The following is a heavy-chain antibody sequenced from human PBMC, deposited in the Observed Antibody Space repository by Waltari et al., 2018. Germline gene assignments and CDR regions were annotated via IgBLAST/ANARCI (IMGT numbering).Heavy chain of an antibody. Sequence: QVQLQESGPGLVKPSETLSLTCAVSGYSISSGYYWGWIRQPPGKGLEWIGSIYHSGSTYYNPSLKSRVTISVDTSKNQFSLKLSSVTAADTAVYYCARQARYCSGGSCQDYWGQGTLVTVSS. D-gene: IGHD2-15*01. J-gene: IGHJ4*02. V-gene: IGHV4-38-2*01. CDR2: IYHSGST. CDR1: GYSISSGYY. CDR3: ARQARYCSGGSCQDY.